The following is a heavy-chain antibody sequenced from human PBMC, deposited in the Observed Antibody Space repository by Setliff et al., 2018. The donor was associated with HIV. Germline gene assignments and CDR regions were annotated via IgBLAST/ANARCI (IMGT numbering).Heavy chain of an antibody. V-gene: IGHV3-30*02. Sequence: PGVSLRLSCAASGFTFRSFGMHWVRQAPGKGLEWVALIWYDGINKNYADSVKGRFTISGDNSKNMVYLEMSSLRPDDTAVYYCAKADDGAAAGPAPWGQGTLVTVSS. J-gene: IGHJ5*02. D-gene: IGHD6-13*01. CDR1: GFTFRSFG. CDR3: AKADDGAAAGPAP. CDR2: IWYDGINK.